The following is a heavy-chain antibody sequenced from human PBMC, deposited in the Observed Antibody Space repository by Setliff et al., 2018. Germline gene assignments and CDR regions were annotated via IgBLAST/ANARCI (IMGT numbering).Heavy chain of an antibody. V-gene: IGHV4-39*01. CDR3: ARGRNIAARLLDS. D-gene: IGHD6-6*01. CDR1: GDSISSGTYY. CDR2: IYYRGTT. J-gene: IGHJ4*02. Sequence: SETLSLTCTVSGDSISSGTYYWSWIRQPPGKGLEWIGRIYYRGTTYYNASLRSRLTISVDTSKNQFSLKLNSVTAADTAVYYCARGRNIAARLLDSWGQGTLVTVSS.